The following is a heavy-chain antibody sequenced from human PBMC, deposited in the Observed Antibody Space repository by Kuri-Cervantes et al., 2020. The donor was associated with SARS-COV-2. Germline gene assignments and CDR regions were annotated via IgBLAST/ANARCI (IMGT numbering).Heavy chain of an antibody. J-gene: IGHJ4*02. CDR1: GGSISSYY. Sequence: SETLSLTCTVSGGSISSYYWSLIRQPAGKGLEWIGRIYTSGSTNYNPSLKIRLTMSVDTSKNQFPLKLSSVTAADTAVYYCARESAQGTFGGVIVIIDYWGQGTLVTVSS. CDR3: ARESAQGTFGGVIVIIDY. D-gene: IGHD3-16*02. V-gene: IGHV4-4*07. CDR2: IYTSGST.